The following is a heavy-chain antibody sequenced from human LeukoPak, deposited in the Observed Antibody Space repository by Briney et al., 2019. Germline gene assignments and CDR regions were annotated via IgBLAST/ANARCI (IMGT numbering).Heavy chain of an antibody. Sequence: PTGESLRLSCAASGFTFSSYAMNWVRQAPGKGLEWVSSISSGGDTYYADSVKGRFTISRDNSKNMLYLQMNGLRVEDTAVYYRGTRYSGNYYHFWGQGTLVTVSA. CDR1: GFTFSSYA. J-gene: IGHJ4*02. V-gene: IGHV3-23*01. D-gene: IGHD1-26*01. CDR2: ISSGGDT. CDR3: GTRYSGNYYHF.